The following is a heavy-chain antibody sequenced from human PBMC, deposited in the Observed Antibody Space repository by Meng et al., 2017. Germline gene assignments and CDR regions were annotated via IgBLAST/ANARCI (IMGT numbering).Heavy chain of an antibody. CDR2: IWYDGSNK. CDR3: ARGSLSGYAGDAFDI. V-gene: IGHV3-33*01. J-gene: IGHJ3*02. D-gene: IGHD5-12*01. CDR1: GFTFSSYG. Sequence: GESLKISFAASGFTFSSYGMHWVRQAPGKGLEWVAVIWYDGSNKYYADSVKGRFTISRDNPKNTLYLQMNSLRAEDTAVYYCARGSLSGYAGDAFDIWGQGTMVTVSS.